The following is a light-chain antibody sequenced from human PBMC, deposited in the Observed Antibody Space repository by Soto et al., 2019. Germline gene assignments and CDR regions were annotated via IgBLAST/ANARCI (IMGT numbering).Light chain of an antibody. J-gene: IGKJ1*01. CDR1: QSVRGSY. Sequence: EIVLTQSPGTLSLSPGERATLSCRASQSVRGSYLAWYRQRPGQAPRLLIYGATSRATGIPDRFSGSGSGTDFTLTISRLEPEDFATYYCQHYNSYSEAFGQGTKVELK. CDR3: QHYNSYSEA. CDR2: GAT. V-gene: IGKV3-20*01.